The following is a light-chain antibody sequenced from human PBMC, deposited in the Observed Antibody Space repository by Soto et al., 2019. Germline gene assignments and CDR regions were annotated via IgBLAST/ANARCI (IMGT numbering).Light chain of an antibody. CDR3: QHYNGWPWT. CDR2: KAS. Sequence: DIQITQSPSTLSASVGDRVTITCRASPSVSDYLAWYQQKPGEAPNLLIYKASTLETGVPSRFSGSGSGTEFTLTITSLQPDDFATYYCQHYNGWPWTFGQGTKVEIK. J-gene: IGKJ1*01. CDR1: PSVSDY. V-gene: IGKV1-5*03.